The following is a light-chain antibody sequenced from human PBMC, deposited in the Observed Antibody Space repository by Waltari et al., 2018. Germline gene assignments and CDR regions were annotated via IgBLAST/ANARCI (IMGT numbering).Light chain of an antibody. Sequence: QSALTQPASVSGSPGQSITISCIGTSSDVGGYDYVSWYQQHPGKPPKLMSYDVTNRPSGVSDRFSGSKSGNTASLTIAGLQAEDEADYYCSSFTGSSTLVFGGGTELTVL. CDR3: SSFTGSSTLV. CDR1: SSDVGGYDY. V-gene: IGLV2-14*03. J-gene: IGLJ2*01. CDR2: DVT.